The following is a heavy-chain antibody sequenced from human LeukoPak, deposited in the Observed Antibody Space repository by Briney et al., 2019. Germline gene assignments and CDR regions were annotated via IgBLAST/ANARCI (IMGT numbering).Heavy chain of an antibody. J-gene: IGHJ6*03. V-gene: IGHV1-18*01. CDR1: GYTCTSYG. D-gene: IGHD2-2*01. Sequence: ASVKVSCKASGYTCTSYGISWVRQAPGQGLEWMGWISAYNGNTNYAQKLQGRVTMTTDTSTSTAYMELRSLRSDDTAVYYCARRCDVVVPAAMPHYYYYMDVWGKGTTVTVSS. CDR3: ARRCDVVVPAAMPHYYYYMDV. CDR2: ISAYNGNT.